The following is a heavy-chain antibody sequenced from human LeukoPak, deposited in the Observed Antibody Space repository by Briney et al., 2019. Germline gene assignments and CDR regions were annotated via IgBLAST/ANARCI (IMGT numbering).Heavy chain of an antibody. CDR1: GFTFSSYA. CDR3: ARDRYRSGWYGDFDC. J-gene: IGHJ4*02. V-gene: IGHV3-30-3*01. D-gene: IGHD6-19*01. Sequence: PGGSLRLSCAASGFTFSSYAMHWVRQAPGKGLEWVAVISSDGSNNYYSDSVKGRFTISRDNSKNTLYLQVNSLRAEDTAVYYCARDRYRSGWYGDFDCWGQGTLVTVSS. CDR2: ISSDGSNN.